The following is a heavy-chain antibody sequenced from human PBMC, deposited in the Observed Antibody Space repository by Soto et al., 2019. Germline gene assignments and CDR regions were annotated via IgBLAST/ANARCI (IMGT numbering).Heavy chain of an antibody. V-gene: IGHV4-34*01. CDR3: ARDKITGLFDY. Sequence: SETLSLTCAVYGGSFSGYYWTWIRQPPGTGLEWIGEINHSGSTNYNPSLKCRVTISVDTSKNQFSLRLTSVTAADTAVYYCARDKITGLFDYWGQGTLVTVSS. D-gene: IGHD2-8*02. CDR2: INHSGST. CDR1: GGSFSGYY. J-gene: IGHJ4*02.